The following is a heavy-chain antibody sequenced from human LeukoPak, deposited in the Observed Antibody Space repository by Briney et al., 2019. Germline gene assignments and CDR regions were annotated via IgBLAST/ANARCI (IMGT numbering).Heavy chain of an antibody. J-gene: IGHJ4*02. CDR3: ASPGIAVAGA. Sequence: SETLSLTCTVSGGSISSYYWSWIRQPPGKGLEWIGYIYYSGSTNYNPSLKSRVTISVDTSKNQSSLKLSSVTAADTAVYYCASPGIAVAGAWGQGTLVTVSS. CDR1: GGSISSYY. D-gene: IGHD6-19*01. V-gene: IGHV4-59*12. CDR2: IYYSGST.